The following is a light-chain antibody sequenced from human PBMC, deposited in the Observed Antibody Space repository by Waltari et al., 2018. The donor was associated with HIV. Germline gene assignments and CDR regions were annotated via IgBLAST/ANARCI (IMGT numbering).Light chain of an antibody. J-gene: IGKJ1*01. CDR2: AAS. CDR1: QSVSGN. CDR3: QQYIVWPLT. V-gene: IGKV3-15*01. Sequence: EIVMTQSPGTLSVSPGQRATISCRASQSVSGNIAWYQQKPGQAPRLLIFAASTRATGVPARFSGSGFGTEFTLSITDLQSEDFATYHCQQYIVWPLTFGQGTKV.